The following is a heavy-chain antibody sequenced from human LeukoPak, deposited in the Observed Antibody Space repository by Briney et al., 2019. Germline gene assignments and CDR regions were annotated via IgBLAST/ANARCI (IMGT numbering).Heavy chain of an antibody. V-gene: IGHV3-15*01. CDR1: GFTFSNAW. J-gene: IGHJ4*02. Sequence: PGGSLRLSCAASGFTFSNAWMSWVRQAPGKGLEWVGRIKSKTDGGTTDYAAPVKGRFTISRDASKNTLYLKMHSLQTEDTAVYYCTTDPSYEVVWEHDYWGQGTLVTVSS. D-gene: IGHD2-8*02. CDR2: IKSKTDGGTT. CDR3: TTDPSYEVVWEHDY.